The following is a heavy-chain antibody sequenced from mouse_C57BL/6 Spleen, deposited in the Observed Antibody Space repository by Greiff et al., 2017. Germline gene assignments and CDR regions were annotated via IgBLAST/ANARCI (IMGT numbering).Heavy chain of an antibody. D-gene: IGHD1-1*02. J-gene: IGHJ2*01. CDR2: IRNKANGYTT. Sequence: EVKLMESGGGLVQPGGSLSLSCAASGFTFTDYYMSWVRQPPGKALEWLGFIRNKANGYTTEYSASVKGRFTIARDNSQSILYLQMNALRAEDSTTYYCARYTNMDYFDYWGQGTTLTVSS. V-gene: IGHV7-3*01. CDR1: GFTFTDYY. CDR3: ARYTNMDYFDY.